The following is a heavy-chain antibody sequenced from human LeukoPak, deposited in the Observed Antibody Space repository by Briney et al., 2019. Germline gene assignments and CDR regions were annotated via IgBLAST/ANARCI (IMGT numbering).Heavy chain of an antibody. CDR2: IYYSGST. V-gene: IGHV4-61*03. CDR3: ARAPGIVGTTPFGNY. CDR1: GGSVSSGSYY. Sequence: SSETLSLTCSVFGGSVSSGSYYWSWIRQSPGKGLEWIGCIYYSGSTNYNPSLRGRVAMSIDTSKNHFSLRLISVTAADTAIYYCARAPGIVGTTPFGNYWGRGTLVTVPS. D-gene: IGHD1-26*01. J-gene: IGHJ4*02.